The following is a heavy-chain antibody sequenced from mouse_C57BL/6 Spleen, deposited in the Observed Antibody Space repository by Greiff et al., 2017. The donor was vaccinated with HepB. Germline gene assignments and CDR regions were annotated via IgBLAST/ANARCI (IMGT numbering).Heavy chain of an antibody. J-gene: IGHJ1*03. D-gene: IGHD1-1*01. V-gene: IGHV1-63*01. CDR1: GYTFTNYW. CDR2: IYPGGGYT. Sequence: QVHVKQSGAELVRPGTSVKMSCKASGYTFTNYWIGWAKQRPGHGLEWIGDIYPGGGYTNYNEKFKGKATLTADKSSRTAYMQFSSLTSEDSAIYYCARGYYGSSYGYFDVWGTGTTVTVSS. CDR3: ARGYYGSSYGYFDV.